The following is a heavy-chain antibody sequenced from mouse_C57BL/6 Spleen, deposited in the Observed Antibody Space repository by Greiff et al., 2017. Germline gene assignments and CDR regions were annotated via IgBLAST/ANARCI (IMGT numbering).Heavy chain of an antibody. CDR3: ARDHDYDPDWFAY. V-gene: IGHV1-72*01. D-gene: IGHD2-4*01. J-gene: IGHJ3*01. CDR2: IDPNSGGT. Sequence: QVQLKQPGAELVKPGASVKLSCKASGYTFTSYWMHWVKQRPGRGLEWIGRIDPNSGGTKYNEKFKSKATLTVDKPSSTAYMQLSSLTSEDSAVYYCARDHDYDPDWFAYWGQGTLVTVSA. CDR1: GYTFTSYW.